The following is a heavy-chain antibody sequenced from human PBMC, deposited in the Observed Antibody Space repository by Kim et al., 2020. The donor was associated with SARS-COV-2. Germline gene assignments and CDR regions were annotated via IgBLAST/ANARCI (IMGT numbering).Heavy chain of an antibody. D-gene: IGHD3-9*01. CDR3: AREILTGYYTVRRFDY. Sequence: SLKSRVTISVDKSKNQFSLKLRSVTAADTAVYYCAREILTGYYTVRRFDYWGQGTLVTVSS. V-gene: IGHV4-4*02. J-gene: IGHJ4*02.